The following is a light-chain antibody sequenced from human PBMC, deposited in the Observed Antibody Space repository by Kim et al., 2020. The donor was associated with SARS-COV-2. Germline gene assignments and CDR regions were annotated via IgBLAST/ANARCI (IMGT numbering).Light chain of an antibody. CDR3: QQYYSTPYT. Sequence: SATINCKPSQSVLYSSNNKSYLAWYQQKPGQPPKLLIYWASTRESGVPDRFSGSGSGTDFTLTISSLQAEDVAVYYCQQYYSTPYTFGQGTKLEI. CDR2: WAS. V-gene: IGKV4-1*01. J-gene: IGKJ2*01. CDR1: QSVLYSSNNKSY.